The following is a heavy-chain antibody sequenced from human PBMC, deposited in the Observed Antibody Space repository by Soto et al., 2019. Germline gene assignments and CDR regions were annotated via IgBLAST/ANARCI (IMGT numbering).Heavy chain of an antibody. CDR2: ISFDGSDK. V-gene: IGHV3-30*03. Sequence: SLRLSCAASGFTFSSYGTHWVRQAPGKGLEWVAVISFDGSDKYYADSVKGRFTISRDNSKNTLSLQMDSLRADDSAVYYCASRVPHGTYGAPYFQHWGQGTLVTVSS. CDR3: ASRVPHGTYGAPYFQH. CDR1: GFTFSSYG. D-gene: IGHD1-26*01. J-gene: IGHJ1*01.